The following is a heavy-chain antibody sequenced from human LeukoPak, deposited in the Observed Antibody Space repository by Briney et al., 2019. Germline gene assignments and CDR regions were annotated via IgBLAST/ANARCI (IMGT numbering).Heavy chain of an antibody. Sequence: SGGSLRLSCAVSGFTVRSNYMSWVRQAPGKGLEWVSLIYSGGSTYYADSVKGRFTISRDDSKNTVYLQMNSLRAEDTAVYYCARRGDSSGWFDYWGQGTLVTVSS. CDR1: GFTVRSNY. V-gene: IGHV3-66*01. J-gene: IGHJ4*02. CDR3: ARRGDSSGWFDY. D-gene: IGHD6-19*01. CDR2: IYSGGST.